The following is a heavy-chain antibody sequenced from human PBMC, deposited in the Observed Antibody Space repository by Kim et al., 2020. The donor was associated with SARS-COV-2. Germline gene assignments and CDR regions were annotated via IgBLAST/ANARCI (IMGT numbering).Heavy chain of an antibody. J-gene: IGHJ6*02. CDR1: GYTFTSYG. CDR3: ARDRLFLDILTERGYYYYGMDV. Sequence: ASVKVSCKASGYTFTSYGISWVRQAPGQGLEWMGWISAYNGNTNYAQKLQGRVTMTTDTSTSTAYMELRSLRSDDTAVYYCARDRLFLDILTERGYYYYGMDVWGQGTTVTVSS. CDR2: ISAYNGNT. V-gene: IGHV1-18*01. D-gene: IGHD3-9*01.